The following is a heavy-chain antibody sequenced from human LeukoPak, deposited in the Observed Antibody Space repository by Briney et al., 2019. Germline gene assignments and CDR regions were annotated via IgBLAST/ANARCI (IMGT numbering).Heavy chain of an antibody. CDR3: AREFSGSNYGFPFDY. D-gene: IGHD1-26*01. V-gene: IGHV3-48*01. CDR2: ISSSSSTI. CDR1: GFTLSSYA. J-gene: IGHJ4*02. Sequence: GGSLRLSCAASGFTLSSYAMNWVRQAPGKGPEWVSYISSSSSTIYYADSVKGRFTISRDNAKNSLYLQMNSLRAEDTAVYYCAREFSGSNYGFPFDYWGQGTLVTVSS.